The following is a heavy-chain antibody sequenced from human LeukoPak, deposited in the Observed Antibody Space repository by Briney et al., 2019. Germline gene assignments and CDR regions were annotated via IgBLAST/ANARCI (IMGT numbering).Heavy chain of an antibody. CDR3: ARDAYSGFDY. Sequence: GGSLRLSCAAAGFTFSNYAMSWVRQAPGKGLVWVSRINSDGSSTSYADSVKGRFTISRDNTKNTLYLQMNSLRAEDTAVYYCARDAYSGFDYWGQGTLVTVSS. CDR1: GFTFSNYA. V-gene: IGHV3-74*01. J-gene: IGHJ4*02. CDR2: INSDGSST. D-gene: IGHD4-11*01.